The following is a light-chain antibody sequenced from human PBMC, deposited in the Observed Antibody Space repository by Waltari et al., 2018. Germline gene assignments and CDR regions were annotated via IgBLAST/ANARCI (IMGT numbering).Light chain of an antibody. CDR2: DAS. CDR3: QQRSNWPPVWT. V-gene: IGKV3-11*01. J-gene: IGKJ1*01. Sequence: EIVLTQSPATLSLSPGERATPPCRASQTVSSYLAWYQQKPGQAPRLLIYDASNRATGIPARFSGSGSGTDFTLTFSSLEPEDFAVYYCQQRSNWPPVWTFGQGTKVEIK. CDR1: QTVSSY.